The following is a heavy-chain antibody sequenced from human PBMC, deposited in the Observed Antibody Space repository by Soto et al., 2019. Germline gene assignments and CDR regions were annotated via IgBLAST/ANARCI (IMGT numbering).Heavy chain of an antibody. CDR1: GFTFSSYA. D-gene: IGHD2-15*01. J-gene: IGHJ6*03. V-gene: IGHV3-23*01. Sequence: GGSLRLSCAASGFTFSSYAMSWVRQAPGKGLEWVSSISGSGDSTYFADSVKGRFTISRDNSRNTLYLQMNSLRAEDTAVYYCAKVGDCSGGSCYPNYYYYYMDVWGKGTTVTVSS. CDR2: ISGSGDST. CDR3: AKVGDCSGGSCYPNYYYYYMDV.